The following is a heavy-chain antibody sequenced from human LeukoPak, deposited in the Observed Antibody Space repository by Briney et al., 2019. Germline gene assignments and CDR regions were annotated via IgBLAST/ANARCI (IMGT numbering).Heavy chain of an antibody. CDR3: ASSKYGSGSHNWFDP. Sequence: GGALRLSCAASGFTFDGHAMHWVRHAPGKVLEWVSAIHSGGGTYYADSVRGRFTISRDNSKNTLYLQMSSLRAEDTAVYYCASSKYGSGSHNWFDPWGQGTLVTVSS. J-gene: IGHJ5*02. D-gene: IGHD3-10*01. V-gene: IGHV3-53*01. CDR2: IHSGGGT. CDR1: GFTFDGHA.